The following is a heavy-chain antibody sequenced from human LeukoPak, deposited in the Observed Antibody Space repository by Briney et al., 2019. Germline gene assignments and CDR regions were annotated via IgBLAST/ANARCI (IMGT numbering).Heavy chain of an antibody. Sequence: GGSLRLSCAASGFTFSSYSMNWVRQAPGKGLEWVSYISSSSSTIYYADSVKGRFTISRDNAKNSLYLQMNSLRAEDTAVYYCARKTGYCTNGVCPKDYYYYMDVWGKETTVTVSS. J-gene: IGHJ6*03. CDR1: GFTFSSYS. CDR2: ISSSSSTI. CDR3: ARKTGYCTNGVCPKDYYYYMDV. V-gene: IGHV3-48*01. D-gene: IGHD2-8*01.